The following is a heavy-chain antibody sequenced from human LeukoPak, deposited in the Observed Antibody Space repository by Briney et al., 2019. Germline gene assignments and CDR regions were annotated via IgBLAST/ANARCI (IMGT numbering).Heavy chain of an antibody. CDR3: AKIEGKYQLANVPDH. CDR1: GFTFSTYG. J-gene: IGHJ4*02. Sequence: GGSLKLSCAASGFTFSTYGMHWVRQAPGKGLEWVAFIRYDGNNKYYADFVKGRFTISRDNSKNTLYLHMNILRTEDTAVYYCAKIEGKYQLANVPDHWGQGTLVTVSS. V-gene: IGHV3-30*02. CDR2: IRYDGNNK. D-gene: IGHD2-2*01.